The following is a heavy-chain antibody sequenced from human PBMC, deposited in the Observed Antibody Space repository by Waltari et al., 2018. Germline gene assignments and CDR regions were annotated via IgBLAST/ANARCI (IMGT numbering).Heavy chain of an antibody. CDR3: ARDPRYCSGGSCYV. CDR1: GFPFSAYS. V-gene: IGHV3-21*01. J-gene: IGHJ4*02. D-gene: IGHD2-15*01. Sequence: EVQLVESGGGLVKPGGSLRLSCEVSGFPFSAYSMTWVRQAPGKGLEWVSSISSSSSDIYYADAVKGRFTISRDNAKNSLFLQMNSLRAEDTAVYYCARDPRYCSGGSCYVWGQGTLVTVSS. CDR2: ISSSSSDI.